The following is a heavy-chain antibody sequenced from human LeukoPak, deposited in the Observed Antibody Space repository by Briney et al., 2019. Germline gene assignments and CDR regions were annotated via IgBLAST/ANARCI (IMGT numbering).Heavy chain of an antibody. CDR2: ISAYNGNT. Sequence: ASVKVSCKXSGYTFTSYGISWVRQAPGQGLEWMGWISAYNGNTNYAQKLQGRVTMTTDTSTSTAYMELRSLRSDDTAVYYCATDIVVVPAAIGVYWGQGTLVTVSS. J-gene: IGHJ4*02. D-gene: IGHD2-2*01. V-gene: IGHV1-18*01. CDR1: GYTFTSYG. CDR3: ATDIVVVPAAIGVY.